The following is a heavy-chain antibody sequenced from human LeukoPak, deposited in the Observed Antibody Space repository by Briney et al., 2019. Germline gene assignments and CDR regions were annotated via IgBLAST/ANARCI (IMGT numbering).Heavy chain of an antibody. V-gene: IGHV5-51*01. CDR2: IYPGDSDT. CDR3: ARHQVLRYYGSGSYYMRDYYYYYMDV. CDR1: GYSFTSYW. Sequence: GESLQISCKGSGYSFTSYWIGWVRQMPGKGLEWMGIIYPGDSDTRYSPYLQGQGTTSADKSISTAYLQWSSLKASDTAMYYCARHQVLRYYGSGSYYMRDYYYYYMDVWGKGTTVTISS. D-gene: IGHD3-10*01. J-gene: IGHJ6*03.